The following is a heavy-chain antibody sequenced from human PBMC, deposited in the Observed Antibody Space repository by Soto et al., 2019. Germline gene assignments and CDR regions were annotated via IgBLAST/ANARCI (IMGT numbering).Heavy chain of an antibody. V-gene: IGHV4-31*03. CDR2: IYYSGST. Sequence: QVQLQESGPGLVKPSQTLSLTCTVSGVSISSGGYYWSWIRQHPVKGLEWIGYIYYSGSTYYNPSLKRRVTISVNTSKNQFSLKLSSVTAADTAVYYCARVDRITIFGVVILPGRFDYWGQGTLVTVSS. D-gene: IGHD3-3*01. J-gene: IGHJ4*02. CDR3: ARVDRITIFGVVILPGRFDY. CDR1: GVSISSGGYY.